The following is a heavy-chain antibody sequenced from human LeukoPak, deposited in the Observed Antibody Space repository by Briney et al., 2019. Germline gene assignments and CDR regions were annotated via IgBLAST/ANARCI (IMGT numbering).Heavy chain of an antibody. J-gene: IGHJ3*02. D-gene: IGHD6-13*01. CDR3: ARDRVAAAGPNAFDI. CDR1: GGSISSSSYY. Sequence: SETLSLTCTVSGGSISSSSYYWGWIRQPPGKGLEWIGSIYYSGSTYYNPSLKSRVTISVDTSKNQFSLKLSSVTAADTAVYYCARDRVAAAGPNAFDIWGQGTMVTVSS. V-gene: IGHV4-39*07. CDR2: IYYSGST.